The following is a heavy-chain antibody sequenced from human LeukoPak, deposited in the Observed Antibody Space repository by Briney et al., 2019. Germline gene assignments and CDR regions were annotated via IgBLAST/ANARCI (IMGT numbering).Heavy chain of an antibody. CDR2: INHSGST. D-gene: IGHD6-19*01. V-gene: IGHV4-34*01. CDR1: GGSFSGYY. J-gene: IGHJ4*02. Sequence: PSETLSLTCAVYGGSFSGYYWSWIRQPPGKGLEWIGEINHSGSTNYNPSLKSRVTISVDTSKNQFSLKLSSVTAADTAVYYRARAPGYSSGWYGARGTSRYFDYWGQGTLVTVSS. CDR3: ARAPGYSSGWYGARGTSRYFDY.